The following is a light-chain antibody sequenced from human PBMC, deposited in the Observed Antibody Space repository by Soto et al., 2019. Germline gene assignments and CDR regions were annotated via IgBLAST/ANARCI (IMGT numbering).Light chain of an antibody. CDR1: SSDVGGYNY. V-gene: IGLV2-8*01. CDR2: EVS. CDR3: SSFTSSITHV. J-gene: IGLJ1*01. Sequence: QSVLTQPPSASGSPGQSVTISCTGTSSDVGGYNYVSWYQQHPGKAPKLMIYEVSKRPSGVPDRFSGSKSGNTASLTVSGLQAEDEADYYCSSFTSSITHVFGTGTKVTLL.